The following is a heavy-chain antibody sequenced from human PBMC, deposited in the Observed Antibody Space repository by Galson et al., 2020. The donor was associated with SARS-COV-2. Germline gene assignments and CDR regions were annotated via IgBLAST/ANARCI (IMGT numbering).Heavy chain of an antibody. Sequence: GASLKISSAASGFPFRTYGMHWVRQAPGKGLEWVAFMLYDVSVKFYADSVSGRFTISRDDSKHTLYLQMNSLRAEDTAMYYCAKDSRGDSSIVHWLDPWGQGTLVTVSS. CDR1: GFPFRTYG. CDR2: MLYDVSVK. D-gene: IGHD2-21*02. J-gene: IGHJ5*02. CDR3: AKDSRGDSSIVHWLDP. V-gene: IGHV3-30*02.